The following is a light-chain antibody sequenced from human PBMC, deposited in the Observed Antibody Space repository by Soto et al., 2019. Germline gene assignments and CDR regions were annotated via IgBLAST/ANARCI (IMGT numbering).Light chain of an antibody. Sequence: EVVLTQSPVTLSLSPGERATLSCRASQSFRGLLAWYQQKPGQAPRLLIYDAYNRATGIPPRFSGSGSGTDFTLTISSLESEDSAVYYCQQRHMWPITFGQGTRLEMK. CDR2: DAY. CDR1: QSFRGL. J-gene: IGKJ5*01. V-gene: IGKV3-11*01. CDR3: QQRHMWPIT.